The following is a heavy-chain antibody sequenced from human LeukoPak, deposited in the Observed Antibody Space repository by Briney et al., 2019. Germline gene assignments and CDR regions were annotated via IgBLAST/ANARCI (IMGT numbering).Heavy chain of an antibody. CDR3: ATGERMVRGDGVDY. Sequence: GRSLRLSCTASGFTFGDYAMSWVRQAPGKGLEWVSVIYSGGSTYYADSVKGRFTISRDNSKNTLYLQMNSLRAEDTAVYFCATGERMVRGDGVDYWGQGTLVTVSS. V-gene: IGHV3-66*01. CDR1: GFTFGDYA. D-gene: IGHD3-10*01. J-gene: IGHJ4*02. CDR2: IYSGGST.